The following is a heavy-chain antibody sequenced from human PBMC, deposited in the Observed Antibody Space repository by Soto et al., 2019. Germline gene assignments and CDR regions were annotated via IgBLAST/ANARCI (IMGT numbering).Heavy chain of an antibody. CDR2: IKSKTDGGTT. CDR3: TTDPVWLLTQTYYYYGMDV. V-gene: IGHV3-15*07. CDR1: GFTFSNAW. D-gene: IGHD5-18*01. Sequence: GGSLRLSCAASGFTFSNAWMNWVRQAPGKGLEWVGRIKSKTDGGTTDYAAPVKGRFTISRDDSKNTLYLQMNSLKTEDTAVYYCTTDPVWLLTQTYYYYGMDVWGQGTTVTVSS. J-gene: IGHJ6*02.